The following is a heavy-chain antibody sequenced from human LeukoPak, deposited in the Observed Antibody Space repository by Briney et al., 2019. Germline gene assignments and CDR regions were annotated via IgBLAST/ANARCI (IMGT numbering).Heavy chain of an antibody. V-gene: IGHV3-7*04. Sequence: GGSLRLSCAASGFTFSSYWMSWVRQAPGKGLEWVANIKQDGSEKYYVDSVKGRFTISRDNAKNSLYLQMNSLRAEDTAVYYCARVYYDFWSGYSPPNYWGQGTLVTVSS. CDR3: ARVYYDFWSGYSPPNY. CDR1: GFTFSSYW. CDR2: IKQDGSEK. D-gene: IGHD3-3*01. J-gene: IGHJ4*02.